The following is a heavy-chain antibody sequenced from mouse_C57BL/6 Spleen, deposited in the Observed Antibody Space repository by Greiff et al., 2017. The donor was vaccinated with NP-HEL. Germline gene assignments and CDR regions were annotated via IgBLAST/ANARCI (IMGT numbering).Heavy chain of an antibody. CDR2: IYPGSGST. Sequence: QVQLQQPGAELVKPGASVKMSCKASGYTFTSYWITWVKQRPGQGLEWLGDIYPGSGSTNYNEKFKSKATLTVDTSSSTAYMQLSSLTSEDSAVYYCARGYYGSSPNFDYWGQGTTLTVSS. D-gene: IGHD1-1*01. J-gene: IGHJ2*01. CDR1: GYTFTSYW. V-gene: IGHV1-55*01. CDR3: ARGYYGSSPNFDY.